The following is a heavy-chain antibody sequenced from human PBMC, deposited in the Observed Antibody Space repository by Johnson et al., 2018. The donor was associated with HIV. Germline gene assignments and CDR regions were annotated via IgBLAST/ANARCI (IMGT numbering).Heavy chain of an antibody. CDR1: RFTFDDYV. J-gene: IGHJ3*02. CDR2: IYSGGTT. D-gene: IGHD1-26*01. V-gene: IGHV3-NL1*01. CDR3: ARDGGIPTGDAFDI. Sequence: QVQLVESGGGLVKTGGSLRLSCETSRFTFDDYVMHWVRQAPGKGLEWVSVIYSGGTTYHADSVKGRFTISRDNSKNTLYLQMNSLRAEDTAVYYCARDGGIPTGDAFDIWGQGTMVTVSS.